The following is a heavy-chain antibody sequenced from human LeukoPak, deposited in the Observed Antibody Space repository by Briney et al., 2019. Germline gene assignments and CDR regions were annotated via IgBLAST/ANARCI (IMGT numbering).Heavy chain of an antibody. V-gene: IGHV4-59*01. CDR2: IYYSGST. J-gene: IGHJ6*02. D-gene: IGHD3/OR15-3a*01. Sequence: SETLSLTCTVSGGSISIYYWSWIRQPPGKGLEWIGYIYYSGSTNYNPSLKSRVTISVDTSKNQFSLKLSSVTAADTAVYYCARDLRTDDYYYYGMDVWGQETTVTVSS. CDR1: GGSISIYY. CDR3: ARDLRTDDYYYYGMDV.